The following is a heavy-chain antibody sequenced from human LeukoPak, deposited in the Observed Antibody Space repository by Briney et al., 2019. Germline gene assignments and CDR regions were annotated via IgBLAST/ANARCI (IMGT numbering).Heavy chain of an antibody. CDR2: IWYDGSNK. V-gene: IGHV3-33*01. CDR1: GFTFSSYG. D-gene: IGHD3-9*01. Sequence: GRSLRLSCAASGFTFSSYGMHWVRQAPGKGLEWVAVIWYDGSNKYYADSVKGRFTISRDNSKNTLYLQMNSLRAEDTAVYYCARDLKYYDILTGPSCYYYGMDVWGQGTTVTVSS. J-gene: IGHJ6*02. CDR3: ARDLKYYDILTGPSCYYYGMDV.